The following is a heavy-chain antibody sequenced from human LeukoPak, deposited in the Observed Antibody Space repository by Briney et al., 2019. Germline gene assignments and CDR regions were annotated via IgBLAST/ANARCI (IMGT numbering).Heavy chain of an antibody. J-gene: IGHJ4*02. V-gene: IGHV4-39*01. D-gene: IGHD5-24*01. CDR2: IYYSGST. CDR3: ARHERDGYNRGGADY. Sequence: ASETLSLTCTVSGGSISSSSYYWGWIRQPPGKGLEWIGSIYYSGSTYYNPSLKSRVTISVGTSKNQFSLKLSSVTAADTAVYYCARHERDGYNRGGADYWGQGTLVTVSS. CDR1: GGSISSSSYY.